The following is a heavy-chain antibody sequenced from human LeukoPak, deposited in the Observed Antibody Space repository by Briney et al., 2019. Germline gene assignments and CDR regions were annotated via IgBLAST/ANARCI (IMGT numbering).Heavy chain of an antibody. V-gene: IGHV3-23*01. D-gene: IGHD6-19*01. CDR2: ISGSGGST. CDR1: GSTFSSYA. CDR3: AKGPGYSSGWSSAEYFQH. Sequence: GVSLRLTYAASGSTFSSYAMIWHRQGPGKGLDWASAISGSGGSTHYADSVKGRFTISRDNSKNTLYLQMNSLRAEDTAVYYCAKGPGYSSGWSSAEYFQHWGQGTLVTGSS. J-gene: IGHJ1*01.